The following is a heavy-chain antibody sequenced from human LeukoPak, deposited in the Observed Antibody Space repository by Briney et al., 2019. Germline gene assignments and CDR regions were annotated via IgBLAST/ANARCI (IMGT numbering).Heavy chain of an antibody. CDR3: ARYYDPAVGDAFDI. D-gene: IGHD3-16*01. J-gene: IGHJ3*02. CDR1: GFTFNSYG. CDR2: INPDGNEK. V-gene: IGHV3-7*01. Sequence: GGSLRLSCTASGFTFNSYGMHWVRQAPGKGLEWVANINPDGNEKYYVDSVKGRFTISRDNGKNSLYLQLNSLRAEDTAVYYCARYYDPAVGDAFDIWGQGTMVTVSS.